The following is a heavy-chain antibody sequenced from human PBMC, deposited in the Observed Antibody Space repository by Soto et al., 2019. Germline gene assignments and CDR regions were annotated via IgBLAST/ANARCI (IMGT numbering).Heavy chain of an antibody. Sequence: SESLSLTCTASGGSSSSNYGSWIRQPPGKGLEWIGYIYYSGSTNYNPSLKSRVTISVDTSKNQFSLKLSSVTAAYTAVYYCARGTGDGYTDYRGQGTLVTVSS. D-gene: IGHD5-12*01. CDR1: GGSSSSNY. V-gene: IGHV4-59*01. J-gene: IGHJ4*02. CDR3: ARGTGDGYTDY. CDR2: IYYSGST.